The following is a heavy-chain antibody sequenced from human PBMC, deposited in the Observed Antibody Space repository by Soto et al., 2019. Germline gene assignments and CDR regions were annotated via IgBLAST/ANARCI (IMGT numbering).Heavy chain of an antibody. V-gene: IGHV3-23*01. CDR3: AKKLTTYAVDPADY. D-gene: IGHD3-3*01. Sequence: PGGSLRLSCAVSGFTVSNNYMSWVRQAPGKGLEWVAVISASADATYYAASVKGRFTLSRDNSRNILYLQMNSLTVADTAVYYCAKKLTTYAVDPADYWGQGTQVTVSS. CDR1: GFTVSNNY. J-gene: IGHJ4*02. CDR2: ISASADAT.